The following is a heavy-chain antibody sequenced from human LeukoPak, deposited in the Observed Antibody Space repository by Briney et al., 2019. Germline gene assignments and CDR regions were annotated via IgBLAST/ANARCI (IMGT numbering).Heavy chain of an antibody. Sequence: GGSLRLSCAVSGFTFSSYWMNWVRQAPGKGLEWVAFIRYDGSNKYYADSVKGRFTISRDNSKNTLYLQMNSLRAEDTAVYYCAKDGSIAASYFDYWGQGTLVTVSS. V-gene: IGHV3-30*02. J-gene: IGHJ4*02. CDR3: AKDGSIAASYFDY. D-gene: IGHD6-6*01. CDR2: IRYDGSNK. CDR1: GFTFSSYW.